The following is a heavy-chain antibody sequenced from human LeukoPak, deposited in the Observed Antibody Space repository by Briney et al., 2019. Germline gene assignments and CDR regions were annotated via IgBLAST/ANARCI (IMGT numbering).Heavy chain of an antibody. CDR1: GYTFTGYY. J-gene: IGHJ4*02. CDR2: INPNSGGT. CDR3: ATYRSRNYDFWSGYSYYFDY. D-gene: IGHD3-3*01. V-gene: IGHV1-2*02. Sequence: GASVKVSCKASGYTFTGYYMHWVRQAPGQGLEWMGWINPNSGGTNYAQKFQGRVTMTRDTSISTAYMELSRLRSDDTAVYYCATYRSRNYDFWSGYSYYFDYWGQGTLVTVSS.